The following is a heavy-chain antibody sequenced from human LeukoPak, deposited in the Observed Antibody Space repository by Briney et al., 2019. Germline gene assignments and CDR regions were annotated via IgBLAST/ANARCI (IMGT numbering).Heavy chain of an antibody. CDR3: VRAHHPGGWFDP. V-gene: IGHV3-7*04. J-gene: IGHJ5*02. Sequence: GGSLRLSCAASGFTLEDYGMSWVRQVPGKGLEWVANIKQDGSETTYADSVRGRFTIFRDNAKDSVYLQMDSLTAEDTAVHYCVRAHHPGGWFDPWGQGTLVTVSS. D-gene: IGHD3-10*01. CDR2: IKQDGSET. CDR1: GFTLEDYG.